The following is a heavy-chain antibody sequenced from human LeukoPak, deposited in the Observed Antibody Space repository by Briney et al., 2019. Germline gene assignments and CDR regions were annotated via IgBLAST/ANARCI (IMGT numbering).Heavy chain of an antibody. V-gene: IGHV3-66*01. CDR2: IYSGGST. CDR1: GFTVSSNY. CDR3: AKDQSSSRISSPNSFDP. J-gene: IGHJ5*02. D-gene: IGHD6-6*01. Sequence: GGSLRLSCAASGFTVSSNYMSWVRQAPGKGLEWVSVIYSGGSTYYADSVKGRFTISRDNSKNTLYLQMNSLRAEDTAVYYCAKDQSSSRISSPNSFDPWGQGTLVTVSS.